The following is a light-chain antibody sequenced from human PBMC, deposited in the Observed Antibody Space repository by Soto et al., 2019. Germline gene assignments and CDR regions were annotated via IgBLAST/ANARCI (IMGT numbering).Light chain of an antibody. CDR3: TSYRGSGIFEV. V-gene: IGLV2-14*01. J-gene: IGLJ2*01. CDR1: SSDIGVYNY. CDR2: DVT. Sequence: QSALTQPASVSGSPGQSITISCTGTSSDIGVYNYVSWYQQHPGKAPKLMIYDVTKRPSEVSNRFSGSKSGNTASLTISGLQAEDEADYSCTSYRGSGIFEVFGGGTKLTVL.